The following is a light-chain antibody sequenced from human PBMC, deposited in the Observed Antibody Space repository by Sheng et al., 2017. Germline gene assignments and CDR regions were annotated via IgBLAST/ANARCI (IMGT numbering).Light chain of an antibody. J-gene: IGLJ1*01. CDR3: AAWDDSLNGYV. CDR1: SSNIGSNT. Sequence: QSVLTQPPSASGTPGQRVTISCSGSSSNIGSNTVNWYQHFPGTAPKLLIFRNDQRPSGAPDRFSGSKSGTSASLAISGLQSQDEADYYCAAWDDSLNGYVFGTGTKVTV. V-gene: IGLV1-44*01. CDR2: RND.